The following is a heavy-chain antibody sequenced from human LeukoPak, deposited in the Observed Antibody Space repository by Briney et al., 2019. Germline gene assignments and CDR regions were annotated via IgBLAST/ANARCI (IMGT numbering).Heavy chain of an antibody. CDR3: ARLTSGLHDAFDI. J-gene: IGHJ3*02. D-gene: IGHD3-22*01. V-gene: IGHV4-31*03. CDR1: GGSISSGGYY. Sequence: NPSETLSLTCTVSGGSISSGGYYWSWIRQHPGKGLEWIGYIYYSGSTYYNPSLKSRVTISVDTSKNQFSLKLSSVTAADTAVYYCARLTSGLHDAFDIWGQGTMVTVSS. CDR2: IYYSGST.